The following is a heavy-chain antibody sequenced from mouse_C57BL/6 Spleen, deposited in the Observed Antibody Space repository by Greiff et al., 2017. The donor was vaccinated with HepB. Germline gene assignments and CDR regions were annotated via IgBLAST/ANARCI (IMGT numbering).Heavy chain of an antibody. J-gene: IGHJ3*01. CDR3: TAPYYGSSYWFAY. CDR1: GFNIKDDY. Sequence: EVQLVESGAELVRPGASVKLSCTASGFNIKDDYMHWVKQRPEQGLEWIGWIDPENGDTEYASKFQGKATITADTSSNTAYLQLSSLTSEDTAVYYCTAPYYGSSYWFAYWGQGTLVTVSA. D-gene: IGHD1-1*01. CDR2: IDPENGDT. V-gene: IGHV14-4*01.